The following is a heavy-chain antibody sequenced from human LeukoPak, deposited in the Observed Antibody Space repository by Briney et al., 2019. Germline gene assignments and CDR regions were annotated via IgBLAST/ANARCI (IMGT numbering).Heavy chain of an antibody. CDR3: ARGDSSGWYFDY. J-gene: IGHJ4*02. CDR1: GYTFTSYD. D-gene: IGHD6-19*01. CDR2: MNPNSGNT. V-gene: IGHV1-8*03. Sequence: ASVKVSCKASGYTFTSYDINWVRQATGQGLEWMGWMNPNSGNTGYAQEFQGRVTITRNTSISTAYMELSSLRSEDTAVYYCARGDSSGWYFDYWGQGTLVTVSS.